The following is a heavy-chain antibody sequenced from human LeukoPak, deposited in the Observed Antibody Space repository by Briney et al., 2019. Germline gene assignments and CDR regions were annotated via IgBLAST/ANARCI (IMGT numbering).Heavy chain of an antibody. CDR2: IAVGSGNT. Sequence: ASVKVSCKASGFTSTTSAMQWVRQARGQRLEWIGWIAVGSGNTNYAQKFQERVTITRDMSTSTAYMELSSLRSEDTAVYYCAADYNWNLDYYYYYGMDVWGLGTTVTVSS. CDR1: GFTSTTSA. J-gene: IGHJ6*02. CDR3: AADYNWNLDYYYYYGMDV. D-gene: IGHD1-20*01. V-gene: IGHV1-58*02.